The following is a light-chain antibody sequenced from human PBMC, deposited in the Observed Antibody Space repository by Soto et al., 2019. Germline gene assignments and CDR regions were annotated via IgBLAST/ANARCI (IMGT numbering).Light chain of an antibody. Sequence: EIVLTQSPGTLSLSPGERATLSCRASQSVSSGYLGWYQQKPGQAPRLLIYGASSRATGIPDRFSGSGSGTDFTLSISRLEPEDFAVYYCQQYGSSPWTFGQGTKVEIK. CDR3: QQYGSSPWT. CDR2: GAS. J-gene: IGKJ1*01. CDR1: QSVSSGY. V-gene: IGKV3-20*01.